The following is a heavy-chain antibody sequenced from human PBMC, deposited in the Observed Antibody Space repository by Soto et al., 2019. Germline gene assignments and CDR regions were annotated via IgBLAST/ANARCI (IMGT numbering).Heavy chain of an antibody. D-gene: IGHD4-17*01. CDR2: IIPILGIA. CDR3: ARSNDYGDPDAFDI. CDR1: VGTFSSYT. Sequence: QVQLVQSGAEVKKPGSSVKVSCKASVGTFSSYTISWVRQAPGQGLEWMGRIIPILGIANYAQKFQGRVTITADKSTSTAYMELSSLRSEDTAVYYCARSNDYGDPDAFDIWGQGTMDTVSS. V-gene: IGHV1-69*02. J-gene: IGHJ3*02.